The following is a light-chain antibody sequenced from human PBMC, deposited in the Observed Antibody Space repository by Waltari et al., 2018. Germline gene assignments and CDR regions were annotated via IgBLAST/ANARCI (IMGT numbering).Light chain of an antibody. CDR3: SSYAGSNFVV. CDR1: SSDVGGYNY. Sequence: QSALAQPPSASGSPGQSVTISCTGTSSDVGGYNYVSWYQQHPGKAPKLMIYDVSKRPSGVPDRFSGSKSGNTASLTVSGLQAEDEAAYYCSSYAGSNFVVFGGGTKVTVL. V-gene: IGLV2-8*01. J-gene: IGLJ2*01. CDR2: DVS.